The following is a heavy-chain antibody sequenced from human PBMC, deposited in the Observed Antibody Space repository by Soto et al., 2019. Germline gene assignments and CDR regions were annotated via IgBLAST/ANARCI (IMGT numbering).Heavy chain of an antibody. CDR1: GGTFSSYA. J-gene: IGHJ4*02. D-gene: IGHD2-21*02. V-gene: IGHV1-69*13. CDR2: IIPIFGTA. Sequence: SVKVSCKASGGTFSSYAISWVRQAPGQGLEWMGGIIPIFGTANYAQKFQGRVTITADESTSTAYMELSSLRSEDTAVYYCARDLFAYCGGDCYSAGYWGQGTLVTVS. CDR3: ARDLFAYCGGDCYSAGY.